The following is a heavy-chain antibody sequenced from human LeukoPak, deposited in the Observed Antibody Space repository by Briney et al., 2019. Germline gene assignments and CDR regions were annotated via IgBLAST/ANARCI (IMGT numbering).Heavy chain of an antibody. J-gene: IGHJ6*02. CDR3: ARGYQLNYYYGMDV. D-gene: IGHD2-2*01. Sequence: GGSLRPSCAASGFTFSSYAMSWVRQAPGKGLEWVSAISGSGGSTYYADSVKGRFTISRDNSKNTLYLQMNSLRAEDTAVYYCARGYQLNYYYGMDVWGQGTTVTVSS. CDR2: ISGSGGST. V-gene: IGHV3-23*01. CDR1: GFTFSSYA.